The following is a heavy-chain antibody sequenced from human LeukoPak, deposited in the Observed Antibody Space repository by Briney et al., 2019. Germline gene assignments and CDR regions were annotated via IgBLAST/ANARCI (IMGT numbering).Heavy chain of an antibody. CDR2: IIPIFGTA. CDR1: GGTFSSYA. J-gene: IGHJ4*02. D-gene: IGHD2-15*01. V-gene: IGHV1-69*13. CDR3: ARSSEAARVVVVAAPHELDY. Sequence: SVKVSCKASGGTFSSYAISWVRQAPGQGLEWMGGIIPIFGTANYAQKFQGRVTITADESTSTAYMELSGLRSEDTAVYYCARSSEAARVVVVAAPHELDYWGQGTLVTVSS.